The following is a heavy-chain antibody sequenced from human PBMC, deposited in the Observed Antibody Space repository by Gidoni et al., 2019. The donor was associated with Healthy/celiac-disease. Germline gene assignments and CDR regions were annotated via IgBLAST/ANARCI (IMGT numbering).Heavy chain of an antibody. CDR2: ISSSSSYI. CDR3: ARGVVVVAAVAFDI. Sequence: EVQLVESGGGLVKPGGSLRLACAASGFTFSSYSMNWVRQAPGKGLEWVSSISSSSSYIYYADSVKGRFTISRDNAKNSLYLQMNSLRAEDTAVYYCARGVVVVAAVAFDIWGQGTMVTVSS. CDR1: GFTFSSYS. V-gene: IGHV3-21*01. J-gene: IGHJ3*02. D-gene: IGHD2-15*01.